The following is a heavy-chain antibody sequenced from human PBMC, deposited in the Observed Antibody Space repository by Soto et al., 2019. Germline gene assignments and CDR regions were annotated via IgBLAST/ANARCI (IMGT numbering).Heavy chain of an antibody. Sequence: QVQLQESGPGLVKPSETLSLTCTVSGGSVSSGSYYWSWIRQPPGKGLEWIGYIYYSGSTNYNPSLKSRGTISVDTSKNQFSLKLSSVTAADTAVYYCARDKFYYDSSGYQYYYYYGMDVWGQGTTVTVSS. D-gene: IGHD3-22*01. CDR3: ARDKFYYDSSGYQYYYYYGMDV. CDR2: IYYSGST. J-gene: IGHJ6*02. CDR1: GGSVSSGSYY. V-gene: IGHV4-61*01.